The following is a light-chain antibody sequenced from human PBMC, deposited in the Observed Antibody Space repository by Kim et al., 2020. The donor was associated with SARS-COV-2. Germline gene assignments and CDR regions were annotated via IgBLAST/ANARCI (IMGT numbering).Light chain of an antibody. V-gene: IGLV2-14*03. J-gene: IGLJ2*01. CDR2: DVT. CDR3: SSYTISSTVL. CDR1: NTDVGFYKY. Sequence: GQSITNSCTGTNTDVGFYKYVSWYQQHPGKAPKLLIYDVTSRPSGVSNRFSGSKSGTTASLTISGPQAEDEAEYHCSSYTISSTVLFGGGTQLTVL.